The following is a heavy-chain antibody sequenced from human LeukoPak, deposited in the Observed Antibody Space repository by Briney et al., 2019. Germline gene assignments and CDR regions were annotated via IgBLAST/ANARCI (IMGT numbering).Heavy chain of an antibody. V-gene: IGHV4-59*01. Sequence: PSETLSLTCTVSGGSISSYYWSWIRQPPGKGLEWIGYIYYSGSTNYNPSLKSRVTISVDTSKNQFSLKLSSVTAADTAVYYCARDRTGSGSYYGAPNWYFDLWGRGTLVTVSS. J-gene: IGHJ2*01. CDR1: GGSISSYY. CDR3: ARDRTGSGSYYGAPNWYFDL. D-gene: IGHD3-10*01. CDR2: IYYSGST.